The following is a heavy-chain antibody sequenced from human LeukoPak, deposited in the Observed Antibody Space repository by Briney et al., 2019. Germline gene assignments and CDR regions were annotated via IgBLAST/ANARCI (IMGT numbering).Heavy chain of an antibody. V-gene: IGHV4-34*01. CDR2: INHSGST. D-gene: IGHD3-22*01. Sequence: SETLSLTCAVYGGSFSGYYWSWIRQPPGKGLEWIGEINHSGSTNYNPSLKSRVTISVDTSKNQFSLKLSSVTAADTAVYYCAREGTHYYDSSGYPDRDAFDIWSQGTMVTVSS. CDR1: GGSFSGYY. CDR3: AREGTHYYDSSGYPDRDAFDI. J-gene: IGHJ3*02.